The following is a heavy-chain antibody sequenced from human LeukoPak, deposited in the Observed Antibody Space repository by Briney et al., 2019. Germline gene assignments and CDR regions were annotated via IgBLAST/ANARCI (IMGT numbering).Heavy chain of an antibody. J-gene: IGHJ4*02. V-gene: IGHV1-46*01. CDR1: GYTFTSYY. Sequence: ASVKVSCKASGYTFTSYYMHWVRQAPGQGLEWMGIINPSGGSTSYAQKFQGRVTMTRDTSTSTVYMELSSLRAEDTAVYYCARDYRGSGWYVPFRYWGQGTLVTVSS. CDR3: ARDYRGSGWYVPFRY. CDR2: INPSGGST. D-gene: IGHD6-19*01.